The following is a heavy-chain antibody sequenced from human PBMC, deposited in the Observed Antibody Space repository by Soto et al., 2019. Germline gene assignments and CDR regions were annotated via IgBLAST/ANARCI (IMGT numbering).Heavy chain of an antibody. V-gene: IGHV3-48*01. Sequence: EVQLVESGGGLVQPGGSLRLSCAASGFTFSSYSMNWVRQAPGKGLEWVSYISSSSSTIYYADSVKGRFTISRDNAKNSLYLQMNRLRAEDTAVYYCARDVGGGYDFWSGYYQPYYFDYWGQGTLVTVSS. CDR3: ARDVGGGYDFWSGYYQPYYFDY. D-gene: IGHD3-3*01. CDR1: GFTFSSYS. J-gene: IGHJ4*02. CDR2: ISSSSSTI.